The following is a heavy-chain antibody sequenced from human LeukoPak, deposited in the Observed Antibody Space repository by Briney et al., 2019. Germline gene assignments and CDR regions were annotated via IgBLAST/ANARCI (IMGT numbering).Heavy chain of an antibody. CDR2: IYTSGST. V-gene: IGHV4-61*02. D-gene: IGHD2-15*01. CDR3: ARDLSRFRTSFWYFDL. Sequence: SQTLSLTCTVSGGSISSGSYYWSWIRQPAGKGLEWIGRIYTSGSTNYNPSLKSRVTISVDTSKNQFSLKLSSVTAADTAVYYCARDLSRFRTSFWYFDLWGRGTLVTVSS. CDR1: GGSISSGSYY. J-gene: IGHJ2*01.